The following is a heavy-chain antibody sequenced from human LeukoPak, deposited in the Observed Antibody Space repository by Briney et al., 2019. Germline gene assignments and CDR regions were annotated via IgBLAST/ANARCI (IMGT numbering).Heavy chain of an antibody. V-gene: IGHV3-23*01. J-gene: IGHJ5*02. CDR1: GFTISSYA. D-gene: IGHD6-6*01. Sequence: GGSLRLSCAASGFTISSYAMSWVRQAPGKGLEWVSAISGSGGSTYYADSVKGRFTISRDNSKNTLYLQMNSLRAEDTAVYYCAKDIAARPGYNWFDPWGQGTLVTVSS. CDR2: ISGSGGST. CDR3: AKDIAARPGYNWFDP.